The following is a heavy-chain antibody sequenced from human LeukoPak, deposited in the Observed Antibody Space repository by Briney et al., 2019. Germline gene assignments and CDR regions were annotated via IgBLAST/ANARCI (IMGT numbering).Heavy chain of an antibody. CDR2: ISSDGRST. CDR1: GFTFSNFW. J-gene: IGHJ3*01. D-gene: IGHD6-19*01. Sequence: PGGSLRLSCTASGFTFSNFWVHWVRQAPGKGLVWVSRISSDGRSTDYADSVKGRFTISRDNAKNTPYLQMNSLGVEDTAVYYCAKPGIAVPGGYDAWGQGTMVTVSS. V-gene: IGHV3-74*01. CDR3: AKPGIAVPGGYDA.